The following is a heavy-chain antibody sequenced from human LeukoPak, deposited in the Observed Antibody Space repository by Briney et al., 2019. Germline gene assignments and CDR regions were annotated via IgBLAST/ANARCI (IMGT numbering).Heavy chain of an antibody. CDR2: VSNIETT. Sequence: SETLSLTCTVSGDSIRSYYWSWLRQPPGKRLEWIGYVSNIETTNYNPSLKSRVTISVDTSKNQFSLRLNSVTAADTAVYYCARPPHYYDTSGYSVWGQGTLVTVSS. CDR1: GDSIRSYY. CDR3: ARPPHYYDTSGYSV. V-gene: IGHV4-59*01. J-gene: IGHJ4*02. D-gene: IGHD3-22*01.